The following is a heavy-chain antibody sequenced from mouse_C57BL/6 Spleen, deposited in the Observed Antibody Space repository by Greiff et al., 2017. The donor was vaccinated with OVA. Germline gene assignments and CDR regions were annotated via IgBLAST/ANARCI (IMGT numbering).Heavy chain of an antibody. J-gene: IGHJ4*01. CDR2: INPNNGGT. CDR3: ARGGYYGSRGDYAMDY. CDR1: GYTFTDYN. Sequence: EVKLQESGPELVKPGASVKMSCKASGYTFTDYNMHWVKQSHGKSLEWIGYINPNNGGTSYNQKFTGKATLTVNKSSSTAYMELRSLTSEDSAVYYCARGGYYGSRGDYAMDYWGQGTSVTVSS. V-gene: IGHV1-22*01. D-gene: IGHD1-1*01.